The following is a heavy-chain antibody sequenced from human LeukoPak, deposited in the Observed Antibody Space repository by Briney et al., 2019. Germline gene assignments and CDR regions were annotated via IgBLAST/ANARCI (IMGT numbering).Heavy chain of an antibody. CDR1: GGTFSSYA. D-gene: IGHD3-16*01. V-gene: IGHV1-69*13. CDR3: AKAVLLRGSYSD. CDR2: IIPIFGTA. J-gene: IGHJ4*02. Sequence: GASVKVSCKASGGTFSSYAISWVRQAPGQGLEWMGGIIPIFGTANYAQKSQGRVTITADESTSTAYMELSSLRSEDTAVYYCAKAVLLRGSYSDWGQGTLVTVSS.